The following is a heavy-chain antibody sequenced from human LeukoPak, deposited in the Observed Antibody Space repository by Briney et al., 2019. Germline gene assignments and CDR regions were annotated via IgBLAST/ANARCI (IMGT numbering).Heavy chain of an antibody. CDR3: ARGPGVVPAANYYYYMDV. V-gene: IGHV3-48*04. Sequence: GGSLRLSCAASGFTFSSSSMNWVRQAPGKGLEWVAYISSSTSTIYYADSVKGRFTIFRDNARNSLYLQMNSLRAEDTAVYYCARGPGVVPAANYYYYMDVWGKGTTVTVSS. CDR1: GFTFSSSS. CDR2: ISSSTSTI. J-gene: IGHJ6*03. D-gene: IGHD2-2*01.